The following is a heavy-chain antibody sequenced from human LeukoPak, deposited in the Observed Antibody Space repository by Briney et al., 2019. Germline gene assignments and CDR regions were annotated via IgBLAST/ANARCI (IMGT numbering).Heavy chain of an antibody. CDR2: ISYDGGNK. J-gene: IGHJ6*04. V-gene: IGHV3-30-3*01. CDR1: GFTFSSYA. D-gene: IGHD2-15*01. Sequence: PGGSLRLSCAASGFTFSSYAMHWVRQAPGKGLEWVAVISYDGGNKYYADSVKGRFTISRDNAKNCLYLQMNSLRAEDTAVYYCARDVGMDVWGKGTTVTVSS. CDR3: ARDVGMDV.